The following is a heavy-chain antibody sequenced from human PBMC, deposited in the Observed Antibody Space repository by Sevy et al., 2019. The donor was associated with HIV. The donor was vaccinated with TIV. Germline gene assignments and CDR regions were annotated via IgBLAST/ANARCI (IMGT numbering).Heavy chain of an antibody. CDR1: GFTFSSYA. J-gene: IGHJ4*02. CDR2: IWYDGSSK. V-gene: IGHV3-33*08. CDR3: ASGAYYYASRTENFDY. Sequence: GGSLRLSCAASGFTFSSYAMHWVRQAPGKGLEWVAVIWYDGSSKYYADSVKGRFTISRDNSKNTLYLQMNSLRAEDTAVYYCASGAYYYASRTENFDYWGQGTLVTVSS. D-gene: IGHD3-10*01.